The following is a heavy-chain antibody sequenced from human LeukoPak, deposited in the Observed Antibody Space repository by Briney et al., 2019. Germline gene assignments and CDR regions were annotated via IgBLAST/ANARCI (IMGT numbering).Heavy chain of an antibody. V-gene: IGHV3-48*03. CDR1: GFTFSSYE. CDR2: ISSSGSTI. Sequence: GGSLRLSCAASGFTFSSYELNWVRQAPGKGLEWGSYISSSGSTIYYADSVKGRFTISRDNAKNSLYLQMNSLRAEDTAVYYCARDWGGGALDLWGQGTLVIVSS. CDR3: ARDWGGGALDL. J-gene: IGHJ5*02. D-gene: IGHD3-16*01.